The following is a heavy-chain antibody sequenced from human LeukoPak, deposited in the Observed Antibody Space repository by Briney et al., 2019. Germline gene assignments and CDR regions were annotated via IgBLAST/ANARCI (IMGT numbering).Heavy chain of an antibody. D-gene: IGHD6-19*01. CDR1: GFTFSSYA. CDR3: ARDLGSSGWFSYYYGMDV. CDR2: ISSSGSTI. Sequence: GRSLRLSCVASGFTFSSYAMHWVRQAPGKGLEWVSYISSSGSTIYYADSVKGRFTISRDNAKNSLYLQMSSLRAEDTAVYYCARDLGSSGWFSYYYGMDVWGQGTTVTVSS. J-gene: IGHJ6*02. V-gene: IGHV3-48*03.